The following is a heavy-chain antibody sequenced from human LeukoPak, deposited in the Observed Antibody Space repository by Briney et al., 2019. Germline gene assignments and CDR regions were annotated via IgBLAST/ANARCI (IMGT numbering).Heavy chain of an antibody. CDR2: ISWNSGSI. D-gene: IGHD2-2*01. CDR1: GFTFDDYA. V-gene: IGHV3-9*01. Sequence: GGSLRLSCAASGFTFDDYAMHWVRQAPGKGLEWVSGISWNSGSIGYADSVKGRFTISRDNAKNSLYLQMNSLRAEDTAVYYCAKGTPEDIVVVPALYYFDYWGQGTLVTVSS. CDR3: AKGTPEDIVVVPALYYFDY. J-gene: IGHJ4*02.